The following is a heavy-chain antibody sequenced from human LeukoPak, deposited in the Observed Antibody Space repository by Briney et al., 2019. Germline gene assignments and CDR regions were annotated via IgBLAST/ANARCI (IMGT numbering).Heavy chain of an antibody. V-gene: IGHV4-59*01. CDR2: GSYSGST. Sequence: PSETLSLTCTVSGGSISSXXXXXXXXPXXXXXEWIGYGSYSGSTXXXXXXXXXVTXXXXTXXNQFSLKLSSVTAADTAVYYCARAYGSYSFDYWGQGTLVTVSS. D-gene: IGHD1-26*01. CDR3: ARAYGSYSFDY. CDR1: GGSISSXX. J-gene: IGHJ4*02.